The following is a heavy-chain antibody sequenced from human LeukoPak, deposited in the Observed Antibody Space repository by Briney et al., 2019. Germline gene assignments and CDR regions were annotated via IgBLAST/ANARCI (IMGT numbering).Heavy chain of an antibody. CDR2: MNPNSGNT. D-gene: IGHD3-10*01. CDR1: GYTFTSYD. Sequence: ASVKVSCKASGYTFTSYDINWVRQATGQGLEWMGWMNPNSGNTGYAQKFQGRVTMTRNTSISTAYMELSSLRSEDTAVYYCVTDYYGSGSSFVDIWGQGTMVTVSS. CDR3: VTDYYGSGSSFVDI. J-gene: IGHJ3*02. V-gene: IGHV1-8*01.